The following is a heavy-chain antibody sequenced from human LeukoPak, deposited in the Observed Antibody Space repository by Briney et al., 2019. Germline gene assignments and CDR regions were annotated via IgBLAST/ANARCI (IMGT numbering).Heavy chain of an antibody. CDR3: ARGTPWWAGIDY. V-gene: IGHV3-11*01. J-gene: IGHJ4*02. CDR2: ISSSGSTN. Sequence: PGGSLRLSCAASGFPFNDYFMSWIRQAPGKGLEWISYISSSGSTNYYADSVKGRFTISRDNAKNSLFLQMNSLRAGDTAVYYCARGTPWWAGIDYWGQGTLVTVSS. D-gene: IGHD2-15*01. CDR1: GFPFNDYF.